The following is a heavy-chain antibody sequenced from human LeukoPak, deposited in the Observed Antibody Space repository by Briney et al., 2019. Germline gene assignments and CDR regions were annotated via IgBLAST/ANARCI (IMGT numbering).Heavy chain of an antibody. J-gene: IGHJ4*02. V-gene: IGHV3-23*01. D-gene: IGHD5-18*01. CDR3: AKDRTRGYSYGQFDY. Sequence: PGGSLRLSCAASGFTFSSYAMSWVRQAPGKGLEWVSAISGSGGSTYYADSVKGRFTISRDNSKNTLYLQMNSLRAEDTAVYYCAKDRTRGYSYGQFDYWGQGTLVTVSS. CDR2: ISGSGGST. CDR1: GFTFSSYA.